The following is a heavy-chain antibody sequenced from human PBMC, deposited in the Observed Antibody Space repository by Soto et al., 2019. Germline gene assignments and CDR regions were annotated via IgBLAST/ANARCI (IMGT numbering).Heavy chain of an antibody. J-gene: IGHJ4*02. CDR1: GGTFSSYA. CDR3: ARTATAYYYDSSGYYPTLYYFDY. Sequence: SLKVSCKASGGTFSSYATSWVRQAPGQGLEWMGGIIPIFGTANYAQKFQGRVTITADESTSTAYMELSSLRSEDTAVYYCARTATAYYYDSSGYYPTLYYFDYWGQGTLVTVSS. V-gene: IGHV1-69*13. CDR2: IIPIFGTA. D-gene: IGHD3-22*01.